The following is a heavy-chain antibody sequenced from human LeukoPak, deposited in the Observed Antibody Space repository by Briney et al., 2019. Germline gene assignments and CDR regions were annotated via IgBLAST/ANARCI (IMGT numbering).Heavy chain of an antibody. Sequence: PGGSLRLSCAASGFYLSTYEMNWVRQAPRKGLEWIADITISGHTKNYADSVKGRFTISRDNARTSLYLQMNSLRVEDTGVYYCARGDPHADLWGQGTLVTVSS. CDR3: ARGDPHADL. CDR1: GFYLSTYE. CDR2: ITISGHTK. J-gene: IGHJ5*02. V-gene: IGHV3-48*03.